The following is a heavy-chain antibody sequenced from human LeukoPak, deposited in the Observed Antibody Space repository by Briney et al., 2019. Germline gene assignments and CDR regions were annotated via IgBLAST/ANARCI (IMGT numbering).Heavy chain of an antibody. Sequence: ASVKVSCKASGYTFTSYAMHWVRQAPGQRLEWMGWINAGNGNTKYSQKFQGRVTMTEDTSTDTAYMELSSLRSEDTAVYYCATNVLGLRGNYWGQGTLVTVSS. CDR2: INAGNGNT. D-gene: IGHD5-12*01. CDR3: ATNVLGLRGNY. J-gene: IGHJ4*02. V-gene: IGHV1-3*01. CDR1: GYTFTSYA.